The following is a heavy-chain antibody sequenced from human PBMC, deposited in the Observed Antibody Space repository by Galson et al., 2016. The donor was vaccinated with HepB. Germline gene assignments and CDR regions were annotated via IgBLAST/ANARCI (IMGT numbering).Heavy chain of an antibody. Sequence: SLRLSCAASGFTFSSYGMHWVRQAPGKGLEWVAVIWYDGSNKYYADSVKGRFTISRDNSKNTLYLQMNSLRAEDTAVYYCARYYDILTGYSNYGMDVWGQGTTVTVSS. J-gene: IGHJ6*02. CDR1: GFTFSSYG. CDR3: ARYYDILTGYSNYGMDV. D-gene: IGHD3-9*01. CDR2: IWYDGSNK. V-gene: IGHV3-33*01.